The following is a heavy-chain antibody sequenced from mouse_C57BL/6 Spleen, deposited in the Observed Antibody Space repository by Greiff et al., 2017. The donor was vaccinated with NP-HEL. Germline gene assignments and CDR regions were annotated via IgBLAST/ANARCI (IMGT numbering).Heavy chain of an antibody. CDR1: GFTFSSYT. V-gene: IGHV5-9*01. Sequence: DVMLVESGGGLVKPGGSLKLSCAASGFTFSSYTMSWVRQTPEKRLEWVATISGGGGNTYYPDSVKGRFTISRDNAKNTLYLQMSSLRSEDTALYYCASPLPPFAYWGQGTLVTVSA. J-gene: IGHJ3*01. D-gene: IGHD1-2*01. CDR3: ASPLPPFAY. CDR2: ISGGGGNT.